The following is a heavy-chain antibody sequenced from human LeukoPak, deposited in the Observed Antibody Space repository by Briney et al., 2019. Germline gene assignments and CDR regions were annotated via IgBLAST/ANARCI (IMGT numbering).Heavy chain of an antibody. Sequence: GGSLRLSCAASGFTFSSDWMHWVRQAPGKGLEWVAVIWYDGSNKYYTESVKGRFAISRDNSKNTLYLQMNSLRVEDTAVYYCARVGSDRNVFDIWGQGTMVTVSS. J-gene: IGHJ3*02. CDR2: IWYDGSNK. CDR1: GFTFSSDW. D-gene: IGHD1-14*01. CDR3: ARVGSDRNVFDI. V-gene: IGHV3-33*08.